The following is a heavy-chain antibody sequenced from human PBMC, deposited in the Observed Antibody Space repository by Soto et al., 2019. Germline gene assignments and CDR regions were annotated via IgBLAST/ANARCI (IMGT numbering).Heavy chain of an antibody. V-gene: IGHV4-4*02. Sequence: QVQLQESGPGLVKPSGTLSLTCGVSNGSIDSTNWWSWVRQPPGKGLEWIGEVYNGGSTNYNPSLRGRVTISVDTSKNQFSLSLTSVTATDTAVYYCARLSAAWFDPWGQGTLVTVAS. D-gene: IGHD6-19*01. CDR2: VYNGGST. CDR3: ARLSAAWFDP. J-gene: IGHJ5*02. CDR1: NGSIDSTNW.